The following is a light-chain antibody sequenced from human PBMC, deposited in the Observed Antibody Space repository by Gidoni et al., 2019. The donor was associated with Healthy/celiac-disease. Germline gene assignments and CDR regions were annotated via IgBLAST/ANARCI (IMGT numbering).Light chain of an antibody. CDR3: QQSYSTPFT. CDR2: AAS. CDR1: QRISSY. Sequence: DIQMTQSPSSLSASVGDRVTITGRASQRISSYLNWYQQKPGKAPKLLIYAASSLQSGVPSRFSGSGSGTDFTLTISSLQPEDFATYYCQQSYSTPFTFGPGTKVDIK. J-gene: IGKJ3*01. V-gene: IGKV1-39*01.